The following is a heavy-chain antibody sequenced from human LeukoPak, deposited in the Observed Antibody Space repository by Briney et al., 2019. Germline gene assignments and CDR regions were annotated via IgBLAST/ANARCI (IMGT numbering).Heavy chain of an antibody. CDR1: GGSISSYY. CDR3: ARDRRGATTVPYYFDY. D-gene: IGHD1-26*01. V-gene: IGHV4-4*07. CDR2: IYSTGST. Sequence: SETLSLTCTVSGGSISSYYWSWIRQPAGKGLEWIGRIYSTGSTIYNPSLKSRVTMSVDTSKNQFSLKLSSVTAADTAVYYCARDRRGATTVPYYFDYWGQGTLVTVSS. J-gene: IGHJ4*02.